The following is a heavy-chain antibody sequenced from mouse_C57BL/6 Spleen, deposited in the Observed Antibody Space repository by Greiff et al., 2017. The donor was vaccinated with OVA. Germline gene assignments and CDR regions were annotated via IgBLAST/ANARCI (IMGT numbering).Heavy chain of an antibody. D-gene: IGHD1-1*01. V-gene: IGHV1-64*01. CDR1: GYTFTSYW. CDR3: ARFPYYYGSSYGGFAY. CDR2: IHPNSGST. J-gene: IGHJ3*01. Sequence: QVKLQQPGAELVKPGASVKLSCKASGYTFTSYWMHWVKQRPGQGLEWIGMIHPNSGSTNYNEKFKSKATLTVDKSSSTAYMQLSSLTSEDSAVYYCARFPYYYGSSYGGFAYWGQGTLVTVSA.